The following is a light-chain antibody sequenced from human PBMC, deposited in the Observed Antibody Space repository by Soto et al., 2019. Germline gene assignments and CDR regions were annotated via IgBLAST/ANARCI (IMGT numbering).Light chain of an antibody. CDR1: SSDVGGYNY. Sequence: QSALTQPASVSGSPGQSITISCTGTSSDVGGYNYVSWYQQHPGKAPKLMIYEVSHRPSGVSNRFAGSKSGNTASLTISGLQAEDEADYYCSSYTSSSTQVVFGGGTKVTV. CDR3: SSYTSSSTQVV. CDR2: EVS. J-gene: IGLJ2*01. V-gene: IGLV2-14*01.